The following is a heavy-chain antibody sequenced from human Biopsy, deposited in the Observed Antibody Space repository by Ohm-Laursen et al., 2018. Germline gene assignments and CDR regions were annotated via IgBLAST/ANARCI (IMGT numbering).Heavy chain of an antibody. V-gene: IGHV4-59*01. CDR3: ARVGAGAPSIDYFDY. CDR2: IYYSGST. D-gene: IGHD1-26*01. Sequence: SETLSLTCAVSGGSISSYYWNWIRQPPGKGLEWVGYIYYSGSTNYNPSLRSRVTISVDRSKNQFSLELSSVTAADTAAYYCARVGAGAPSIDYFDYWGQGALVTVSS. J-gene: IGHJ4*02. CDR1: GGSISSYY.